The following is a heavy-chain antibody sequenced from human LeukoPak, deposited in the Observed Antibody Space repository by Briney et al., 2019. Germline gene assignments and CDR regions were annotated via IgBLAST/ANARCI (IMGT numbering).Heavy chain of an antibody. D-gene: IGHD2-8*01. J-gene: IGHJ4*02. CDR3: ARDQGYAMTASFDY. V-gene: IGHV3-21*05. CDR2: ISSSSSYT. CDR1: GFTFSSYS. Sequence: GGSLRLSCAASGFTFSSYSMNWVRQAPGKGLEWVSYISSSSSYTNYADSVKGRFTISRDNAKNSLYLQMNSLRAEDTAVYYCARDQGYAMTASFDYWGQGTLVTVSS.